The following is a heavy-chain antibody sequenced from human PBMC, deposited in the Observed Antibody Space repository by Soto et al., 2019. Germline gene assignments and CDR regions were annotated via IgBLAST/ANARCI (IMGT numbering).Heavy chain of an antibody. CDR3: AIRPYYGSGNPLFDY. CDR1: GYTFSSYG. J-gene: IGHJ4*02. Sequence: QVQLVQSGAEVKKPGASVKVSCRTSGYTFSSYGISWVRQAPGQGLEWMGWISSYTGNTNYAQRFQDRVTLTTDTSTRTAYWEMSSLISDDTAMYYCAIRPYYGSGNPLFDYWGQGTLVTVSS. V-gene: IGHV1-18*01. D-gene: IGHD3-10*01. CDR2: ISSYTGNT.